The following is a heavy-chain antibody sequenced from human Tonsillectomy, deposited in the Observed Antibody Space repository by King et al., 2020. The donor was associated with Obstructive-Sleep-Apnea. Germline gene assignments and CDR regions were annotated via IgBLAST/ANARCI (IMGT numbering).Heavy chain of an antibody. CDR2: ISGLSSSI. J-gene: IGHJ3*01. Sequence: VQLVESGGGLVLPGGSLRLSCAASGFTLSTYRMNWVRQDPGKGLEWVSYISGLSSSIFYAGSVKGRFTISRDNAKNSLHLLMNNLRVDDTAVYYCARVNVDVILTGYRITDAFELLGPGTRVTVSS. CDR3: ARVNVDVILTGYRITDAFEL. D-gene: IGHD3-9*01. CDR1: GFTLSTYR. V-gene: IGHV3-48*04.